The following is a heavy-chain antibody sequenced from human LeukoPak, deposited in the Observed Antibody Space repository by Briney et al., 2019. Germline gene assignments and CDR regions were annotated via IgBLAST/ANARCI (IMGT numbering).Heavy chain of an antibody. D-gene: IGHD1-26*01. J-gene: IGHJ4*02. CDR2: ISGSNGNT. V-gene: IGHV1-18*01. CDR1: GYTFTSYG. Sequence: ASVKVPCKASGYTFTSYGISWVRQPPGQGLEWMGWISGSNGNTNYAQKLQGRVTMTTDTSTGTAYMELRSLRSDDTAVYYCARSGRGTYYYFDYWGQGTLVTVSS. CDR3: ARSGRGTYYYFDY.